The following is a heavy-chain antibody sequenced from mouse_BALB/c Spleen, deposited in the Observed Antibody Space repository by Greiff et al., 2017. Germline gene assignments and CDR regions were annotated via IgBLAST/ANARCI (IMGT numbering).Heavy chain of an antibody. D-gene: IGHD2-1*01. Sequence: EVKLVESGGGLVKPGGSLKLSCAASGFAFSSYDMSWVRQTPEKRLEWVAYISSGGGSTYYPDTVKGRFTISRDNAKNTLYLQMSSLKSEDTAMYYCARRGNHYAMDYWGQGTSVTVSS. CDR2: ISSGGGST. J-gene: IGHJ4*01. CDR1: GFAFSSYD. V-gene: IGHV5-12-1*01. CDR3: ARRGNHYAMDY.